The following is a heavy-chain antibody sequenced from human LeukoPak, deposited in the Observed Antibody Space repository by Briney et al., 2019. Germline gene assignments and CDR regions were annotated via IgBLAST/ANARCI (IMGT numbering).Heavy chain of an antibody. J-gene: IGHJ4*02. V-gene: IGHV3-66*01. D-gene: IGHD6-19*01. Sequence: GGSLRLSCAASGFTVSSNYMSWVRQAPGKGLEWVSTFSPDGIHYADSVKGRFAISRDDSMSTLFLQMNSLRAEDTAVYYCARAVAVAGGGYYFDNWGQGTLVTVSS. CDR2: TFSPDGI. CDR3: ARAVAVAGGGYYFDN. CDR1: GFTVSSNY.